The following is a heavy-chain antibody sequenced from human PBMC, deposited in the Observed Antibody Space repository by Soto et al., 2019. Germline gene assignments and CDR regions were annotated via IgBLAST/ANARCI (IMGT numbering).Heavy chain of an antibody. CDR2: IHPSGGST. J-gene: IGHJ6*03. V-gene: IGHV1-46*03. D-gene: IGHD3-3*01. CDR1: GYSFTSYY. CDR3: ARRNYDFWSGYPDYYYYYMDV. Sequence: GASVKVGCEASGYSFTSYYMHWARQAHGQGLKWIGIIHPSGGSTSYAQKFQGRVTMTRDTSTSTVYMELSSLRSEDTAVYYCARRNYDFWSGYPDYYYYYMDVWGKGTTVTVSS.